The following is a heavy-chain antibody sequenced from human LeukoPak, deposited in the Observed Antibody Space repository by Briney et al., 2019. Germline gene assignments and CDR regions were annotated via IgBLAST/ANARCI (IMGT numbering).Heavy chain of an antibody. CDR1: GFTFSSSV. D-gene: IGHD5-18*01. V-gene: IGHV3-23*01. CDR3: AKRIQVWLYFDY. CDR2: ISGSRDNA. Sequence: GGSLRLSCAASGFTFSSSVMSWVRQAPGKGLEWVSLISGSRDNAYYADSVKGRFTISRDNSKNTLYLQMNSLRAEDTAVYYCAKRIQVWLYFDYWGQGTPVTVSS. J-gene: IGHJ4*02.